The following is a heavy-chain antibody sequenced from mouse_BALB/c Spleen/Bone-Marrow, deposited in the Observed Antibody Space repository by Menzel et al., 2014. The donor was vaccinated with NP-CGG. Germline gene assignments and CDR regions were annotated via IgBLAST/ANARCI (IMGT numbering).Heavy chain of an antibody. J-gene: IGHJ4*01. V-gene: IGHV10S3*01. D-gene: IGHD1-1*01. CDR2: MRSKSYDYAT. CDR1: GFTFNTNA. Sequence: EVQGVESGGGLVRPTGSLKLSCAASGFTFNTNAMNWVRQAPGKGLEWVARMRSKSYDYATFYADSVKDRFTISRDDSQSMLYLQMNNLKTEDTAMYYCVKNNYDGTMDYWGQGTSVTVSS. CDR3: VKNNYDGTMDY.